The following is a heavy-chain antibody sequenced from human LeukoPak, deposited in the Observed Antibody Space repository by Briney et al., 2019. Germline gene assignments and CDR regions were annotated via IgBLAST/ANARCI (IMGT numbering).Heavy chain of an antibody. CDR1: GYTFTNYG. D-gene: IGHD3-9*01. CDR2: ISAYNGNT. CDR3: ARDYILTGYYYFDY. V-gene: IGHV1-18*01. Sequence: ASVKVSCKASGYTFTNYGISWVRQAPGQGLEWMGWISAYNGNTNYAQKLQGRVTMTTDTSTSTAYMELRSLRSDDTAVYYCARDYILTGYYYFDYWGQGTLVTVSS. J-gene: IGHJ4*02.